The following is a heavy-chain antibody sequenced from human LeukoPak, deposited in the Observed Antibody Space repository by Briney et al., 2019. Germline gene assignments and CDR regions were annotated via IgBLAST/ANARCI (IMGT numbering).Heavy chain of an antibody. CDR1: GYTFTSYD. Sequence: ASVKVFCKASGYTFTSYDINWVRQATGQGLEWMGWMNPNSGNTGYAQKFQGRVTMTRNTSISTAYMELSSLRSEDTAVYYCAREGITGATGHYYYYGMDVWGQGTTVTVSS. D-gene: IGHD1-7*01. J-gene: IGHJ6*02. V-gene: IGHV1-8*01. CDR2: MNPNSGNT. CDR3: AREGITGATGHYYYYGMDV.